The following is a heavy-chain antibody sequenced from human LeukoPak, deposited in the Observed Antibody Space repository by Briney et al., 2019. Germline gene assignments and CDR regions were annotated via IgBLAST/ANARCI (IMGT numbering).Heavy chain of an antibody. D-gene: IGHD3-10*01. J-gene: IGHJ4*02. CDR2: IYSDGGST. CDR3: ARLISGSYHLYFDY. Sequence: GGSLRLSCAASGFTVSSSFLSWVRQAPGKGLEWLSIIYSDGGSTYYADSAKGRFTISRDNSKNTLYLQMNSLRAEDTALYYCARLISGSYHLYFDYWGLGTLVTVSS. CDR1: GFTVSSSF. V-gene: IGHV3-66*01.